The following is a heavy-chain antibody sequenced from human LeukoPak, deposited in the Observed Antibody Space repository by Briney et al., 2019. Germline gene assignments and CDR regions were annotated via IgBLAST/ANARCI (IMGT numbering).Heavy chain of an antibody. CDR2: ISSSGGTR. Sequence: GGSLRLSCEVSEFAFIVYEMYWVRQAPGKGLEWVSYISSSGGTRYYADSVKGRFTISRDNAKNSLYLQMNSLRAEDTAVYYCTTLTVASTFDYLGQGALVTVSS. V-gene: IGHV3-48*03. J-gene: IGHJ4*02. CDR1: EFAFIVYE. D-gene: IGHD6-19*01. CDR3: TTLTVASTFDY.